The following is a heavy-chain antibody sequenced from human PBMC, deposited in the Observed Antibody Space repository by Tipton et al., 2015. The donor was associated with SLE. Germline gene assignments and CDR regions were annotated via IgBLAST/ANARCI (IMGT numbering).Heavy chain of an antibody. CDR2: INHSGSS. CDR1: GGSFSGYY. Sequence: TLSLTCALYGGSFSGYYWSWIRQPPGKGLEWIGEINHSGSSNYNPSLKSRVTISIDTSKNQFSLKLSSVTAADTAVYYCARGGIGGYDSFDYWGQGTLVTVSS. CDR3: ARGGIGGYDSFDY. V-gene: IGHV4-34*01. D-gene: IGHD5-12*01. J-gene: IGHJ4*02.